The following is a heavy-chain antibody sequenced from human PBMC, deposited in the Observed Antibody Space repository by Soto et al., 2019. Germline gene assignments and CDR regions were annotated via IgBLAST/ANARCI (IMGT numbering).Heavy chain of an antibody. CDR1: GFTFSSYG. CDR2: IWYDGSNK. Sequence: QVQLVESGGGVVQPGRSLSLSCAASGFTFSSYGIHWVRQAPGKGLEWVAVIWYDGSNKYYADSVKGRFTISRDNSKNTLYLKMNSLRAEDTAVYYCAREVLVRGIKYHGMDVWGQGTTVPVSS. D-gene: IGHD3-10*01. V-gene: IGHV3-33*01. J-gene: IGHJ6*02. CDR3: AREVLVRGIKYHGMDV.